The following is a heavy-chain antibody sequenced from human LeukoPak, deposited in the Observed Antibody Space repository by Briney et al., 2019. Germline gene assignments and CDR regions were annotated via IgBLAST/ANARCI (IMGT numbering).Heavy chain of an antibody. Sequence: GGSLRLSCAASGFTFSSYSMSWVRQAPGKGLEWASYISSRSSTIYYADSVKGRFTISRDNAKNSLFLQMNSLRAEDTAVYYCARASGGYCSSTSCYIFDYWGQGTLVTVSS. V-gene: IGHV3-48*01. J-gene: IGHJ4*02. CDR3: ARASGGYCSSTSCYIFDY. D-gene: IGHD2-2*02. CDR2: ISSRSSTI. CDR1: GFTFSSYS.